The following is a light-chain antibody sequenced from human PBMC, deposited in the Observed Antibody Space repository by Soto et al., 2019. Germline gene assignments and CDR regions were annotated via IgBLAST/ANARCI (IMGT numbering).Light chain of an antibody. J-gene: IGLJ1*01. CDR3: SSHSISTASL. Sequence: QSALTQPASVSGSPGQSITISCTGTSSDVGGYDYVSWYQLHPGKAPKLMVFEVSNRPSGVSYRFSGSKSGNTASLTISGLQAEDEADYFCSSHSISTASLFGTGTKVTVL. CDR2: EVS. CDR1: SSDVGGYDY. V-gene: IGLV2-14*01.